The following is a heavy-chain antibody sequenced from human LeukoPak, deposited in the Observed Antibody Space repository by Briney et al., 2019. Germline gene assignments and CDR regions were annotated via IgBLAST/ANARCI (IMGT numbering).Heavy chain of an antibody. CDR3: ARDGGYGSGTDYYGMDV. D-gene: IGHD3-10*01. CDR2: IYYDGSNK. V-gene: IGHV3-33*01. Sequence: GGSLRLSCAASGFTFSSYGMHWVRQAPGKGLEWVAVIYYDGSNKYYADSVKGRFTISRDNSKNTLYLQMNSLRAEDTAVYYCARDGGYGSGTDYYGMDVWGQGTTVTVSS. J-gene: IGHJ6*02. CDR1: GFTFSSYG.